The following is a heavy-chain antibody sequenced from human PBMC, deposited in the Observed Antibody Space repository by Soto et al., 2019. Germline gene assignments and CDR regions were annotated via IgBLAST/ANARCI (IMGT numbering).Heavy chain of an antibody. V-gene: IGHV3-21*01. D-gene: IGHD3-22*01. CDR1: GFTFSSYN. J-gene: IGHJ4*02. CDR2: ISSSSSYI. CDR3: AVHYYASSGYYPPPGY. Sequence: GSLSPSCAASGFTFSSYNMNGVRQAPGKGLEWVSSISSSSSYIYYADSVKGRFTISRDNAKNSLYLQMNSLRAEDTAVYYCAVHYYASSGYYPPPGYWGQGTLVTVSS.